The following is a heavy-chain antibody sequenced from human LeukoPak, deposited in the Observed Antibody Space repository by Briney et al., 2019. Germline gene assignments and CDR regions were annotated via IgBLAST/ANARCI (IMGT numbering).Heavy chain of an antibody. V-gene: IGHV4-39*01. CDR1: GGSISSSSYY. J-gene: IGHJ4*02. Sequence: SETLSLTCTVSGGSISSSSYYWGWIRQPPGKGLEWIGSIYYSGSTYYNPSLKSRVTISVDTSKNQFSLKLSSVTAADTAVYYCARLQFTAIGNYFDYWGQGTLVTVSS. CDR3: ARLQFTAIGNYFDY. CDR2: IYYSGST. D-gene: IGHD5-18*01.